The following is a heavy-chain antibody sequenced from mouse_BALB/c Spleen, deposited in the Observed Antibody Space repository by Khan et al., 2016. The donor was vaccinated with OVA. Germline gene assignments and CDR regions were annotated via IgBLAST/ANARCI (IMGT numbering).Heavy chain of an antibody. D-gene: IGHD1-1*01. J-gene: IGHJ1*03. V-gene: IGHV1-81*01. CDR1: GYTFTSYG. CDR3: ARRDTTVVARYFDV. CDR2: IYPRSGNT. Sequence: QVQPKESGAELARPGASVKLSCKASGYTFTSYGISWVKQRTGQGLEWIGEIYPRSGNTYYNEKFKGKATLTADKSSSTAYMELRSLTSEDSAVYFCARRDTTVVARYFDVWAQGPRSPSPQ.